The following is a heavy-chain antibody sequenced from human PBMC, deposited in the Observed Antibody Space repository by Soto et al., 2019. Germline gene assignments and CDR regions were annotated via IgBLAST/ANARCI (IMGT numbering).Heavy chain of an antibody. D-gene: IGHD3-9*01. J-gene: IGHJ6*02. Sequence: GESLKISCNGSGYSFTSYWISWVRQMPWKGLEWMGRIDPSDSYTNYSPSFQGHVTISADKSISTAYLQWSSLKASDTAMYYCAGRGGGYDISHYGMDVWGQGTTVTVSS. CDR2: IDPSDSYT. V-gene: IGHV5-10-1*01. CDR1: GYSFTSYW. CDR3: AGRGGGYDISHYGMDV.